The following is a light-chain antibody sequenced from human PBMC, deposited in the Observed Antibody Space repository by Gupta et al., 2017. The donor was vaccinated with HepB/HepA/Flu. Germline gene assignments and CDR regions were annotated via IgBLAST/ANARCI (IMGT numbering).Light chain of an antibody. CDR2: NVF. Sequence: QSALAQPASVSVSPGQSITISCTGTNSDYVSWYQQYPGKAPKLLLYNVFDRPSGVSHRFSGSKSGNTASLTISGLQAEDEANYYCSSYTFTSTLVVFGGGTNLTVL. CDR3: SSYTFTSTLVV. V-gene: IGLV2-14*01. J-gene: IGLJ2*01. CDR1: NSDY.